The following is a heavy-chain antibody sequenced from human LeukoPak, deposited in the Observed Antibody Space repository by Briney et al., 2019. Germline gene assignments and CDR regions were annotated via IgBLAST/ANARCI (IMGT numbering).Heavy chain of an antibody. Sequence: GGSLRLSCAAPGFTFSSYGMHWVRQAPGKGLEWVAVIWYGGSTQFYGDSVEGRFTISRDDSKNTLYLQMNSLRAEDTAVYYCAGSSGGTTRYYYYMDVWGKGTTVTVSS. CDR2: IWYGGSTQ. D-gene: IGHD2-15*01. J-gene: IGHJ6*03. CDR1: GFTFSSYG. CDR3: AGSSGGTTRYYYYMDV. V-gene: IGHV3-33*03.